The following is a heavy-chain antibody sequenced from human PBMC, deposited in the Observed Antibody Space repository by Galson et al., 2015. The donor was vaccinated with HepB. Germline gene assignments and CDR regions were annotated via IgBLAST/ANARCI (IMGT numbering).Heavy chain of an antibody. CDR1: GFTFTTYL. D-gene: IGHD1-26*01. CDR2: IKQDGSGK. V-gene: IGHV3-7*01. J-gene: IGHJ3*02. CDR3: ARGYWRMGATAIAFDI. Sequence: SLRLSCAASGFTFTTYLMTWVRQAPGKGLEWVSNIKQDGSGKNYVDSVKGRFTISRDNAKNSLYLQMNSLRAEDTAVYYCARGYWRMGATAIAFDIWGQGTMVTVSS.